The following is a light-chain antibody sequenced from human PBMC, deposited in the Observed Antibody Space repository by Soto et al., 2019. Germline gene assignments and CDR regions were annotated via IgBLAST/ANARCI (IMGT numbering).Light chain of an antibody. CDR1: SSDVGGYNY. CDR2: EVT. Sequence: QSALTQPASVSGSPGQSITISCTGTSSDVGGYNYVSWYQQHLGKAPKLLIYEVTYRPSGVSNRFSGSKSGNTASLTISGLQAEDEADYFCGSYTSSNTLVFGTGTKVTVL. CDR3: GSYTSSNTLV. V-gene: IGLV2-14*03. J-gene: IGLJ1*01.